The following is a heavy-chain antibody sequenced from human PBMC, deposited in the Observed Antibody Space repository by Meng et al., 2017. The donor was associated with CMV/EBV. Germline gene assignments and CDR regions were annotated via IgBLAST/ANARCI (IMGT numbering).Heavy chain of an antibody. CDR3: ARAGPIRFLEWLLYSSQDYYYYGMDV. J-gene: IGHJ6*02. CDR1: GFTFSSYW. V-gene: IGHV3-74*01. Sequence: GGSLRLSCAASGFTFSSYWMHLVRQAPGKGLVWVSRINSDGSSTSYADSVKGRLTISRDNAKNTLYLQMNSLRAEDTAVYYCARAGPIRFLEWLLYSSQDYYYYGMDVWGQGTAVTVSS. D-gene: IGHD3-3*01. CDR2: INSDGSST.